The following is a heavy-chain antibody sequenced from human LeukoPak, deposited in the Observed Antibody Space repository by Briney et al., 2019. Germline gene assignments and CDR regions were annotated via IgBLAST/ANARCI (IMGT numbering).Heavy chain of an antibody. V-gene: IGHV1-46*01. CDR2: INPSGGST. J-gene: IGHJ4*02. Sequence: ASVKVSCKASGYTLTSYYLHWVRQAPGQGLEWMAIINPSGGSTSYAQKFQGRVTMTRDTSTSTVYMELSSLRSEDTAVYYCARGASGELLRVSFDYWGQGTLVTVSS. CDR3: ARGASGELLRVSFDY. D-gene: IGHD1-26*01. CDR1: GYTLTSYY.